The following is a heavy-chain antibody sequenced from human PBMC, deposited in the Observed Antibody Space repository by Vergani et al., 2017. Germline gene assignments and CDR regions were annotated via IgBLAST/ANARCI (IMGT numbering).Heavy chain of an antibody. CDR3: ARDIRGYDSSGYYFSNY. D-gene: IGHD3-22*01. CDR2: IKQDGSEK. J-gene: IGHJ4*02. Sequence: EVQLVESGGGLVQPGGSLRLSCAASGFTFSSYWMSWVRQAPGKGLEWVANIKQDGSEKYYVDSVKGRFTISRDNAKNSLYLQMNSLRAEGTAVYYCARDIRGYDSSGYYFSNYWGQGTLVTVSS. CDR1: GFTFSSYW. V-gene: IGHV3-7*01.